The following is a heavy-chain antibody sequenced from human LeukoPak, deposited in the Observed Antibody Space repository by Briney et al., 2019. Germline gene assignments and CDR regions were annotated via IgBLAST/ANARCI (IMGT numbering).Heavy chain of an antibody. V-gene: IGHV4-61*01. D-gene: IGHD1-26*01. J-gene: IGHJ3*02. CDR1: GGSISSGSYY. Sequence: SETLSLTCTVSGGSISSGSYYWSWIRQPPGKGLEWIGYIYYSGSTNYNPSLKSRVTISVDTSKNQFSLKLSSVTAADTAVYYCARRSGSYNAHAFDIWGQGTMVTVSS. CDR3: ARRSGSYNAHAFDI. CDR2: IYYSGST.